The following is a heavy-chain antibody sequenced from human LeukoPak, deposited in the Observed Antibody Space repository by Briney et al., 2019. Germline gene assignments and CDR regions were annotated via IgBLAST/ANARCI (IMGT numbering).Heavy chain of an antibody. CDR2: IYTSGST. CDR3: ARDFPPGIAVAGAFDI. Sequence: SETLSLTCTVSGGSISSSSYYWSWIRQPAGKGLEWIGRIYTSGSTNYNPSLKSRVTMSVDTSKNQFSLKLSSVTAADTAVYYCARDFPPGIAVAGAFDIWGQGTMVTVSS. V-gene: IGHV4-61*02. D-gene: IGHD6-19*01. CDR1: GGSISSSSYY. J-gene: IGHJ3*02.